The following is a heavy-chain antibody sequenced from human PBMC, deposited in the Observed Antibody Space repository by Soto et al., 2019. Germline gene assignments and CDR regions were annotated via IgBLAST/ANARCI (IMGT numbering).Heavy chain of an antibody. J-gene: IGHJ4*02. V-gene: IGHV4-61*03. CDR2: IYNTGTT. D-gene: IGHD6-6*01. CDR1: GVSVNSDYYY. Sequence: SETLSLTXTVSGVSVNSDYYYWSWIRQPPGKGLEWIGHIYNTGTTAYNPSLKSRVTISLDTSRNHFSLSLSSVTAADTAVFYCAREYSNSPEAFDFWGRGTLVTVS. CDR3: AREYSNSPEAFDF.